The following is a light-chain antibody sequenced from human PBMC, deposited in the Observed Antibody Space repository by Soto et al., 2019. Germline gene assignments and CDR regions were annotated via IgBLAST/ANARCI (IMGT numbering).Light chain of an antibody. CDR2: GDN. V-gene: IGLV1-40*01. J-gene: IGLJ3*02. CDR1: SSNIGAGYD. Sequence: QPVLTQPPSVSGAPGQRVTISCTGSSSNIGAGYDVHWYQQLPGTAPKLLIYGDNNRPSGVPDRFSGSKSGTSASLAVTGLQAEDEADYFCQTYDNSLSAHVVFGGGTKVTVL. CDR3: QTYDNSLSAHVV.